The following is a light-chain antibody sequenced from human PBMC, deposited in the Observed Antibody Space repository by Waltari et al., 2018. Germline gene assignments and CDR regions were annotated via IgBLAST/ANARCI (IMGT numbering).Light chain of an antibody. CDR2: EVN. V-gene: IGLV2-23*02. Sequence: QSALTQPASVSGSPGQSITISCSGTSSDVGSSNLFSWYQQYPGKAPKLMIYEVNKRPSGVSHRFSGSKSGNTASLTISGLQAEDEADYYCCSYAGGSTPWVFGGGTKLTVL. CDR1: SSDVGSSNL. J-gene: IGLJ3*02. CDR3: CSYAGGSTPWV.